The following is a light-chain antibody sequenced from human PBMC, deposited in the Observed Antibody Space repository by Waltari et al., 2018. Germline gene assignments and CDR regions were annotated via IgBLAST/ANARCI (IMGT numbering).Light chain of an antibody. V-gene: IGKV1-39*01. J-gene: IGKJ1*01. CDR3: QQTYSNFRT. CDR2: AAS. Sequence: DIQMTQSPSSLSESVGDSVTIACRASQRISSYLNWYQQKPGQAPKLLIYAASSLESGVPSRFSGSGFGTDFTLTINSLQPEDFAVYYCQQTYSNFRTFGQGTKVDVK. CDR1: QRISSY.